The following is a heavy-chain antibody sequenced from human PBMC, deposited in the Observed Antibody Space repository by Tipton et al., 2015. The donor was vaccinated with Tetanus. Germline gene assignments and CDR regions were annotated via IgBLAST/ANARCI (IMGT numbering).Heavy chain of an antibody. D-gene: IGHD6-25*01. CDR1: GFIFSSYS. CDR3: ASGSALDY. Sequence: PLRLSCEVSGFIFSSYSMNWVRQAPGKGLEWVSSISSTSTYIYYADSLKGRFTISRDNAKNSVYLQMNSLRAEDTAVYYCASGSALDYWGQGTLVTVSS. CDR2: ISSTSTYI. J-gene: IGHJ4*02. V-gene: IGHV3-21*01.